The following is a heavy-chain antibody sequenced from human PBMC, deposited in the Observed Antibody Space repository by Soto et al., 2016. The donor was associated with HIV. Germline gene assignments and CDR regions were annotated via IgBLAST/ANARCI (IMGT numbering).Heavy chain of an antibody. J-gene: IGHJ3*01. CDR3: ARGDYSSGVGSS. Sequence: EVQLVESGGGLVKPGGSLRLSCAAPGFTFSSYNMNWVRQAPGKGLEWVSSISGSSSHFADSVKGRFTISRDNAKNSLYLQMNSLRAEDTAVYYCARGDYSSGVGSSWGQG. CDR2: ISGSSS. D-gene: IGHD6-19*01. V-gene: IGHV3-21*01. CDR1: GFTFSSYN.